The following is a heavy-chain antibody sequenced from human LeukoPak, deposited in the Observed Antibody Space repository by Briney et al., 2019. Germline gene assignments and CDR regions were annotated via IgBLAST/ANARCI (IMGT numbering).Heavy chain of an antibody. J-gene: IGHJ4*02. D-gene: IGHD3-22*01. Sequence: SVKVSCKASGGTFSSYAISWVRQAPGQGLEWMGRIIPIFGTANYAQKFQGRVTITTDESTSTAYMELSSLRSEDTAVYYCARFPLGGYYYFEYWGQGTLVTVSS. CDR1: GGTFSSYA. V-gene: IGHV1-69*05. CDR2: IIPIFGTA. CDR3: ARFPLGGYYYFEY.